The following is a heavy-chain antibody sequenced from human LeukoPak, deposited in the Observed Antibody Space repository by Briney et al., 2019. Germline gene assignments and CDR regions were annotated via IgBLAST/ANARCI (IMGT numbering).Heavy chain of an antibody. CDR2: IYWDDDK. J-gene: IGHJ4*02. CDR3: AHNPDYSWKAHFDY. Sequence: SGPTLVKPTQTLTLTCTFSGFSLSTSGVGVGWIRQPPGKALEWLALIYWDDDKRYSPSLKNRLAITKDSSKNQVVLTMTDVDPDDTATYYCAHNPDYSWKAHFDYWGQGTLVTVSS. D-gene: IGHD1-20*01. CDR1: GFSLSTSGVG. V-gene: IGHV2-5*02.